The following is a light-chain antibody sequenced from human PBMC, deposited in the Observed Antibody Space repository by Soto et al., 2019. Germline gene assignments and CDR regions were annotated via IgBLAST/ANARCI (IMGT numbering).Light chain of an antibody. Sequence: VLTRSPGTLSLSPGERATLSCRASQSVSSSYLAWYQQKPGQAPRLLIYGASSRATGIPDRFSGSGSGTDFTLTISRLEPEDFAVYYCQQYGSSRTFGQGTKVDIK. V-gene: IGKV3-20*01. J-gene: IGKJ1*01. CDR3: QQYGSSRT. CDR2: GAS. CDR1: QSVSSSY.